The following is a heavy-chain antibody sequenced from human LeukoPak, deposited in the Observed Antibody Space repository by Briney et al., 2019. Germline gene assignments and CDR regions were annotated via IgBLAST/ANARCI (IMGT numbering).Heavy chain of an antibody. CDR1: GFTFSSYA. Sequence: GGSLRLSCAASGFTFSSYAMSWVRQAPGKGLEWVSAISGSGGSTYYADSVKGRFTISRDNSENTLYLQMNSLRAEDTAVYYCAKNDYYYDSSGYYYWGQGTLVTVSS. J-gene: IGHJ4*02. V-gene: IGHV3-23*01. CDR3: AKNDYYYDSSGYYY. CDR2: ISGSGGST. D-gene: IGHD3-22*01.